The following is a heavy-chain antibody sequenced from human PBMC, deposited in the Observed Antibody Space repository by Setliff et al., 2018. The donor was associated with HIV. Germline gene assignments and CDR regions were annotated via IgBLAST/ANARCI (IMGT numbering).Heavy chain of an antibody. D-gene: IGHD1-1*01. CDR2: INHSGST. V-gene: IGHV4-34*01. CDR1: GGSFSGYY. J-gene: IGHJ4*02. CDR3: GRHPPTSDYNYNLIFDY. Sequence: SETLSLTCAVYGGSFSGYYWAWIRQPPGKGLEWIGEINHSGSTNYNPSLKSRVTMSVDTSKNQFSLNLRSVTAADTATYYCGRHPPTSDYNYNLIFDYLGRGVLVTVSS.